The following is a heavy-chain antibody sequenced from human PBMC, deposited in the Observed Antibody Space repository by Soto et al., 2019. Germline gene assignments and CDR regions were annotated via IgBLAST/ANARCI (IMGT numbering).Heavy chain of an antibody. J-gene: IGHJ4*02. CDR1: GFIVSSDF. Sequence: VQLVESGGGLIQPGGSLRLSCSASGFIVSSDFMTWVRQVPGKGLEWVSMIHNGDRTYYADSVNGRFTISRDTSENTLSLQMNSLRDEDTAVYYCGTRGPWGQGTLVTVSS. V-gene: IGHV3-53*01. CDR2: IHNGDRT. CDR3: GTRGP.